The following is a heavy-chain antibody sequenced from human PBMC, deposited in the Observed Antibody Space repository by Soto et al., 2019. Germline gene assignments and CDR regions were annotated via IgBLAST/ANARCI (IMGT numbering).Heavy chain of an antibody. CDR2: ISTSSSA. CDR3: ARDGYDYASGQFDS. Sequence: PGGSLRLSCAASGFTFSSYSMSLVRQAPGKGLEWVSYISTSSSAAYADSVKGRFTISRDNAKNTLFLQMNSLRAEDTAVYYCARDGYDYASGQFDSWGQGTLVTVSS. V-gene: IGHV3-21*05. D-gene: IGHD5-12*01. CDR1: GFTFSSYS. J-gene: IGHJ4*02.